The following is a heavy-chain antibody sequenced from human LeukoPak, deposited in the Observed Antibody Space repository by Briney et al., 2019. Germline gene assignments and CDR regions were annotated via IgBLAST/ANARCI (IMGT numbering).Heavy chain of an antibody. D-gene: IGHD1-26*01. CDR3: ARDGGSWDNDFDY. CDR2: INPNSGGT. V-gene: IGHV1-2*02. Sequence: ASVKVSCKASGYTFTGYYMHWVRQAPGQGLEWMGWINPNSGGTNYAQKFQGRVTMTRDTSISTAYMELSRLRSDDTAVYYCARDGGSWDNDFDYWGQGTLVTVSS. J-gene: IGHJ4*02. CDR1: GYTFTGYY.